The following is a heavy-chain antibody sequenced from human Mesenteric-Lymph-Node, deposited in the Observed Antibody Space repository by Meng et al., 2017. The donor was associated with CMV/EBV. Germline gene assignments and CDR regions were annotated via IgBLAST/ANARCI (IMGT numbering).Heavy chain of an antibody. D-gene: IGHD2-2*01. CDR1: GFTFSSYW. V-gene: IGHV3-7*01. Sequence: GESLKISCAASGFTFSSYWMSWVRQAPGKGLEWVANIKQDGSEKYYVDSVKGRFTISRENAKNSLYLQMNSLRAEDTAVYYCARVNVVVPAARSGDFDYWGQGTLVTVSS. J-gene: IGHJ4*02. CDR3: ARVNVVVPAARSGDFDY. CDR2: IKQDGSEK.